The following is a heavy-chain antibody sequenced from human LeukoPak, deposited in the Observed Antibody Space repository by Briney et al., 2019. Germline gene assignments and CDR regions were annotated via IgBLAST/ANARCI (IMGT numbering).Heavy chain of an antibody. CDR1: GGTFSSYA. J-gene: IGHJ6*02. Sequence: GASVKVSCKASGGTFSSYAISWVRQAPGQGLEWMGRIIPILGIANYAQKFQGRVTITADKSTSTAYMELSSLRSEDTAVYYCARATRHCSSTSCYAPEYYYYYGMDVWGQGNTVTVSS. V-gene: IGHV1-69*04. CDR2: IIPILGIA. CDR3: ARATRHCSSTSCYAPEYYYYYGMDV. D-gene: IGHD2-2*01.